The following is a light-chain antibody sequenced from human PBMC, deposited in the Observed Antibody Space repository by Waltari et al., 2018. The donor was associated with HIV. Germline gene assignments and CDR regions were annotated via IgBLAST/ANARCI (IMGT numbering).Light chain of an antibody. CDR3: SSYTSSSTLRV. CDR1: SSNIGNNY. Sequence: QSVLTQPPSVSAAPGQKVTISCSGSSSNIGNNYVSWYQQLPGTAPKLLIYDNNKPPSGIPDRFSGSKSGTSATLGITGLQTGDEADYYCSSYTSSSTLRVFGGGTKLTVL. CDR2: DNN. V-gene: IGLV1-51*01. J-gene: IGLJ3*02.